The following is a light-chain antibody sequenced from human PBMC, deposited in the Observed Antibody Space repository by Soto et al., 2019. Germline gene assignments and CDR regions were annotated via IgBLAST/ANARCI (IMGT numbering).Light chain of an antibody. CDR1: QSVDSK. CDR2: GAS. J-gene: IGKJ1*01. Sequence: EIVMTQSPATLSVSPGERATLSCRASQSVDSKLAWYQQKPGHGPRLLIYGASSRATGIPARFSGSGSGTEFTLTISSLQSEDFAVYYCPHYSTWLWTFGQGTKVEIK. V-gene: IGKV3-15*01. CDR3: PHYSTWLWT.